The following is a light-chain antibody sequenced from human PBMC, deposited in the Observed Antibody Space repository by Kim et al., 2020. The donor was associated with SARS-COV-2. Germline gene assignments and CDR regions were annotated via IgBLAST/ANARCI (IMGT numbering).Light chain of an antibody. CDR2: EVS. V-gene: IGKV1-5*03. CDR3: QQFHSALT. J-gene: IGKJ4*01. CDR1: SISRW. Sequence: SISRWLAWYQQKPGKAPKLLIHEVSNLQRGVPSRFSGSGSGTEFNLTISSLQPDDSATYFCQQFHSALTFGGGTKVDIK.